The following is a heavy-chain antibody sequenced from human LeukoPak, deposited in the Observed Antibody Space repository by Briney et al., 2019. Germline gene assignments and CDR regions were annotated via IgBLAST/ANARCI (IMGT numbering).Heavy chain of an antibody. CDR3: ARSRTYVDYGRGLDY. D-gene: IGHD4-17*01. V-gene: IGHV3-74*01. Sequence: TGGSLRLSCAASGFIFSSYWMHWVRQPPGKGLVYIACINTDGFSTSYADSVKGRFTISRDNAKNTLYLQMNSLRAEDTAVYYCARSRTYVDYGRGLDYWGQGTLVTVSS. CDR2: INTDGFST. CDR1: GFIFSSYW. J-gene: IGHJ4*02.